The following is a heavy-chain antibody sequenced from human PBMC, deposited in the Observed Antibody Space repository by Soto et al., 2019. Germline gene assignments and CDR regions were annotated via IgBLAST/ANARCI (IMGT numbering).Heavy chain of an antibody. CDR2: TYYRSKWYN. D-gene: IGHD7-27*01. CDR1: GDSVSSNSSA. Sequence: SPTRSLTGTISGDSVSSNSSAWNWIRQYPSRGLEWLGRTYYRSKWYNDYAVSVKGRITINPDTSKNQFSLQLNSVTPEDTAVYYCARDTPALTHAFDIWGQGTMVTVSS. V-gene: IGHV6-1*01. J-gene: IGHJ3*02. CDR3: ARDTPALTHAFDI.